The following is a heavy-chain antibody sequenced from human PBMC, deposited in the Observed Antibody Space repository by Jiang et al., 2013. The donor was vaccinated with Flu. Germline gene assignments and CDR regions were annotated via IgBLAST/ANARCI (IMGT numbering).Heavy chain of an antibody. CDR2: ISAYNGNT. CDR1: GYTFTSYG. J-gene: IGHJ6*03. Sequence: GAEVKKPGASVKVSCKASGYTFTSYGISWVRQAPGQGLEWMGWISAYNGNTNYAQKLQGRVTMTTDTSTSTAYMELRSLRSDDTAVYYCARRPRTSSSWYSGNYYYYMDVWGKGTTVTVSS. CDR3: ARRPRTSSSWYSGNYYYYMDV. V-gene: IGHV1-18*01. D-gene: IGHD6-13*01.